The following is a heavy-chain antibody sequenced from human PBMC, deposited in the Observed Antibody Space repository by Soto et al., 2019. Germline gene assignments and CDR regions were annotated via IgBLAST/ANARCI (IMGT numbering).Heavy chain of an antibody. CDR1: GYTFTGYG. V-gene: IGHV1-18*01. Sequence: ASVKVSCKASGYTFTGYGISWVRQAPGQGLEWMGWISAYNGNTNYAQKLQGRVTMTTDTSTSTAYMELRSLRSDDTAVYYCAREGGDYDFWSGYPPGDYYYGMDVWGQGTTVTVSS. D-gene: IGHD3-3*01. J-gene: IGHJ6*02. CDR3: AREGGDYDFWSGYPPGDYYYGMDV. CDR2: ISAYNGNT.